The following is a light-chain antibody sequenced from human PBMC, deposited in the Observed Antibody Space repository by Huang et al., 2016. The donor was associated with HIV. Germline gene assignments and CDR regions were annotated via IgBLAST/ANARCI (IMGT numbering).Light chain of an antibody. J-gene: IGKJ2*01. CDR3: QQYSSNLRYT. CDR2: AAS. CDR1: QNIRTY. Sequence: DIPMTQSPSSLSASVGDRVTRTCRARQNIRTYLKWYQQRPGKAPNRLIYAASPLQSGVPSRFSGNGSGTDFTLTISGLQPEDSATYYCQQYSSNLRYTFGQGTKLEIK. V-gene: IGKV1-39*01.